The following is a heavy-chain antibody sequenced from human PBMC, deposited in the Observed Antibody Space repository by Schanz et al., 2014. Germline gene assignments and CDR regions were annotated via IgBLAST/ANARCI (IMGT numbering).Heavy chain of an antibody. D-gene: IGHD5-12*01. Sequence: QVQLVQSGAEVKKPGASVKVSCKASGYTFISYGIKWVRQAPGQGLEWMGWISAYNGHTDYAQKFQGRVTITADKSTFTAYMDVSSLRSEDTAVYYCARGGGPEDVFDIWGQGTILTVSS. J-gene: IGHJ3*02. CDR1: GYTFISYG. CDR3: ARGGGPEDVFDI. CDR2: ISAYNGHT. V-gene: IGHV1-18*01.